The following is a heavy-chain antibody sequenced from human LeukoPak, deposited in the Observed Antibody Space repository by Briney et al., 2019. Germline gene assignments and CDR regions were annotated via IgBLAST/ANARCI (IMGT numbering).Heavy chain of an antibody. Sequence: SVSVSCKASGGTFNSYAISWVRQAPGQGLEWMGGIIPIFGTANYAQKFQGRVTITADESTSTAYMELSSLRSEDTAVYYCAREGYCSGGSCYSDYWGQGTLVTVSS. CDR1: GGTFNSYA. J-gene: IGHJ4*02. D-gene: IGHD2-15*01. V-gene: IGHV1-69*13. CDR3: AREGYCSGGSCYSDY. CDR2: IIPIFGTA.